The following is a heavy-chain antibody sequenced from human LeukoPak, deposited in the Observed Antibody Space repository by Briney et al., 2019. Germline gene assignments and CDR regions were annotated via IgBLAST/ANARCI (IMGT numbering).Heavy chain of an antibody. J-gene: IGHJ4*02. CDR1: GGSFSGYY. Sequence: PSETLSLTCAIYGGSFSGYYWSWIRQPPGKGLEWIGEINHSGSTNYNPSLKSRVTISVDTSKTQFSLRLSSVTAADTAVYYCARGSPSSSWRYYFDYWGQGTLVTVSS. V-gene: IGHV4-34*01. CDR3: ARGSPSSSWRYYFDY. CDR2: INHSGST. D-gene: IGHD6-13*01.